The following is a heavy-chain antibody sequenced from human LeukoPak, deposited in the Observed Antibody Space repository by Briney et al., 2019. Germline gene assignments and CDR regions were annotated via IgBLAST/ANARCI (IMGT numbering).Heavy chain of an antibody. J-gene: IGHJ5*02. CDR3: ARAGIAVANWFDP. D-gene: IGHD6-19*01. V-gene: IGHV4-31*03. CDR1: GGSISSGGYY. CDR2: IYYSGST. Sequence: SETLSLTCTVSGGSISSGGYYWSWIRQHPGKGLEWIGYIYYSGSTYYNPSLKSRVTISADTSKNQFSLKLSSVTAADTAVYYCARAGIAVANWFDPWGQGTLVTVSS.